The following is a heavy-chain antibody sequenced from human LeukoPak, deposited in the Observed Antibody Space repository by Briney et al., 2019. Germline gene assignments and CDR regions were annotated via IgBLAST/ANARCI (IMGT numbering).Heavy chain of an antibody. J-gene: IGHJ5*02. V-gene: IGHV4-39*07. Sequence: SETLSLTCTVSGGSISTSNYYWGWIRQPPGKGLEWIGNIFYSGGTYYSPSLKSRVTISLDTSRNQFSLKLNSVTAADTAVYYCARGGPRSPTPPNWFDPWGQGTLVTVSS. D-gene: IGHD3-10*01. CDR3: ARGGPRSPTPPNWFDP. CDR1: GGSISTSNYY. CDR2: IFYSGGT.